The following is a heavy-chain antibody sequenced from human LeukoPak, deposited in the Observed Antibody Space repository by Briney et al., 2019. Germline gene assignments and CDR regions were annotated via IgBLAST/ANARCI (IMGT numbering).Heavy chain of an antibody. V-gene: IGHV6-1*01. D-gene: IGHD3-9*01. Sequence: SQTLSLTCAISGDSVPSNSAAWNWIRQSPSRGLEWLGRTYYRSKWYNDYAVSVKSRITINPDTSKNQFSLQLNSVTPEDTAVYYCARDWNYDILTGYYSLGHYAFDIWGQGTMVTVSS. CDR1: GDSVPSNSAA. CDR3: ARDWNYDILTGYYSLGHYAFDI. CDR2: TYYRSKWYN. J-gene: IGHJ3*02.